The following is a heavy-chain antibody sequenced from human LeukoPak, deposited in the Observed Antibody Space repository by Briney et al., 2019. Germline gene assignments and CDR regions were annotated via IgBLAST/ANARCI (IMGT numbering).Heavy chain of an antibody. CDR1: GYTFTGHY. J-gene: IGHJ4*02. Sequence: ASVKVPCKASGYTFTGHYMHWVRQAPGHGLEWMGWIHAGTGDTNYAQKFQGRFTMTRDTSISTLYVELNRLTSDDTAVYFCARDENWGPDYWGQGTLVTVSS. CDR3: ARDENWGPDY. V-gene: IGHV1-2*02. CDR2: IHAGTGDT. D-gene: IGHD7-27*01.